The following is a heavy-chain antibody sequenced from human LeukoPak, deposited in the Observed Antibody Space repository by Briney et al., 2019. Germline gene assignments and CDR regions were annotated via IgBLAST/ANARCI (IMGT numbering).Heavy chain of an antibody. Sequence: EASVKVSCKVSGYTLTELSMHWLRQSPGKGLEWMGGFGPEDGETIYAQKFQGRVTITADKSTSTAYMELSSLRSEDTAVYYCARDLDWFDPWGQGTLVTVSS. CDR3: ARDLDWFDP. J-gene: IGHJ5*02. V-gene: IGHV1-24*01. CDR1: GYTLTELS. CDR2: FGPEDGET.